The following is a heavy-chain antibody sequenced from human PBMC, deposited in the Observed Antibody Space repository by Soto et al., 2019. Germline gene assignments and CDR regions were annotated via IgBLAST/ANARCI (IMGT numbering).Heavy chain of an antibody. CDR3: AGYWNYYGMDV. J-gene: IGHJ6*02. D-gene: IGHD1-1*01. CDR1: GGSLGSYY. Sequence: PSETLSLTCTVSGGSLGSYYWSWIRQPPGKGLEWIGYVFYTGRANYNASLKSRVSISLDTSNYQFSLKLSSVTAADTAVYYCAGYWNYYGMDVWGQGTTDTVSS. CDR2: VFYTGRA. V-gene: IGHV4-59*03.